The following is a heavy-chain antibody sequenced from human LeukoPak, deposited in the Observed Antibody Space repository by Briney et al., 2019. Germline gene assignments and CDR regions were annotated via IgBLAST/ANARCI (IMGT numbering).Heavy chain of an antibody. J-gene: IGHJ5*02. CDR1: GGSISSYY. CDR3: ARAPGTNSRYNWFDP. CDR2: IYYSGST. V-gene: IGHV4-59*08. D-gene: IGHD4-23*01. Sequence: SETLPLTCTVSGGSISSYYWSWIRQPPGKGLEWIGYIYYSGSTNYNPSLKSRVTISVDTSKNQFSLKLSSVTAADTAVYYCARAPGTNSRYNWFDPWGQGTLVTVSS.